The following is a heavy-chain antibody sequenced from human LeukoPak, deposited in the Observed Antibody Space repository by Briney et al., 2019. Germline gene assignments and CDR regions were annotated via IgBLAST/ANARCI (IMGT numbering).Heavy chain of an antibody. CDR3: ASSKRLFYYYGMDV. J-gene: IGHJ6*04. CDR1: GGSFSGYY. D-gene: IGHD3-22*01. V-gene: IGHV4-34*01. Sequence: SETLSLTCAVYGGSFSGYYWSWIRQPPGKGLGWIGEINHSGSTNYNPSLKSRVTISVDTSKNQFSLKLSSVTAADTAVYYCASSKRLFYYYGMDVWGKGTTVTVSS. CDR2: INHSGST.